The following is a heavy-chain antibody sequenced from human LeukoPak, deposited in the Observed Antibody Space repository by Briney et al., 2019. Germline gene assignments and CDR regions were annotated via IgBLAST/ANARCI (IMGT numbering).Heavy chain of an antibody. CDR1: GFTFSSYA. CDR3: AKDKEYSSGWYVPDY. CDR2: ISYDGSNK. Sequence: GGSLRLSCAASGFTFSSYAMHWVRQAPGKGLEWVAVISYDGSNKYYADSVKGRFTISRDNSKNTLYLQMNSLRAEDTAVYYCAKDKEYSSGWYVPDYWGQGTLVTVSS. J-gene: IGHJ4*02. V-gene: IGHV3-30-3*01. D-gene: IGHD6-19*01.